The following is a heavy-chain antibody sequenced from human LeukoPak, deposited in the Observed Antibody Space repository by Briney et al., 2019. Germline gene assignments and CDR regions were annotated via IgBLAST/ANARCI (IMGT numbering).Heavy chain of an antibody. J-gene: IGHJ4*02. Sequence: GASVKVSCKASGYTFTGYYMHWVRQAPGQGLEWMGWINPNSGGTNYAQKFQGRVTMTRDTSISTAYMELSRLRSDDTAVYYCARVQRQQLVQRVFDYWGQGTLVTVSS. CDR1: GYTFTGYY. V-gene: IGHV1-2*02. D-gene: IGHD6-13*01. CDR2: INPNSGGT. CDR3: ARVQRQQLVQRVFDY.